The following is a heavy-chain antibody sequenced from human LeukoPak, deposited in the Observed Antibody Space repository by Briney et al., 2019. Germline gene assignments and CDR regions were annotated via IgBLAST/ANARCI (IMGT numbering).Heavy chain of an antibody. D-gene: IGHD7-27*01. CDR3: AKDPSKWGISWYFDL. J-gene: IGHJ2*01. V-gene: IGHV3-30*18. CDR1: GFSLDYYG. Sequence: GGSLRLSCAASGFSLDYYGMHWVRQAPGKGLEWVAVISYDGSHEYYADSVKGRFTISRDKSKNTLFLQMTSLRAEDTSVYYCAKDPSKWGISWYFDLWGRGTLVSVSS. CDR2: ISYDGSHE.